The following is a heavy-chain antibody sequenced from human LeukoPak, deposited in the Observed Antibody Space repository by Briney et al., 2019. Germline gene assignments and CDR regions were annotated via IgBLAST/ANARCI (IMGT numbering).Heavy chain of an antibody. Sequence: GGSLRLSCAASGFTFSSYWMHWVRQAPGKGLVWVSRINSDGSSTSYADSVKGRFTISRDNAKNTLYLQMNSLRAEDTAVYYCARGSGWFYFDYWGQGTLVTVSS. CDR2: INSDGSST. V-gene: IGHV3-74*01. CDR3: ARGSGWFYFDY. D-gene: IGHD6-19*01. CDR1: GFTFSSYW. J-gene: IGHJ4*02.